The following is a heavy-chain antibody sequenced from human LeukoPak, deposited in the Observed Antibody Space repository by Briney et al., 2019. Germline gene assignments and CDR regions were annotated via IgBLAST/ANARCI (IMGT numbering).Heavy chain of an antibody. D-gene: IGHD1-1*01. CDR3: ARGTTGTTMDAFDI. Sequence: GGSLRLSCAASGFTFSSYSMNWVRQAPGKGLGWVSSISSSSSYIYYADSVKGRFTISRDNAKNSLYLQMNSLRAEDTAVYYCARGTTGTTMDAFDIWGQGTMVTVSS. CDR2: ISSSSSYI. CDR1: GFTFSSYS. J-gene: IGHJ3*02. V-gene: IGHV3-21*01.